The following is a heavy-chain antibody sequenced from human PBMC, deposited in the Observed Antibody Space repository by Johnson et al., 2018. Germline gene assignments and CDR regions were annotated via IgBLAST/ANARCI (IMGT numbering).Heavy chain of an antibody. CDR2: MRRQAYGATT. V-gene: IGHV3-49*03. D-gene: IGHD4-11*01. Sequence: EVQLVETGGDMVEPGRPLRLSCSGSGYTFGNYAVRWFRQAPGQGLAWVGHMRRQAYGATTQLAASVQGRFTISRDDSKSIAYLQMNSLRTEDTTVYYCCSNTVPNNYYLYYMDVWGKGTTVTVSS. CDR1: GYTFGNYA. J-gene: IGHJ6*03. CDR3: CSNTVPNNYYLYYMDV.